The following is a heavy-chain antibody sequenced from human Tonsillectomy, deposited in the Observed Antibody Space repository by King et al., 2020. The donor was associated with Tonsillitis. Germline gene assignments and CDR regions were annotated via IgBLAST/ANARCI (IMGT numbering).Heavy chain of an antibody. V-gene: IGHV4-39*07. CDR3: GVSYYGWFDP. D-gene: IGHD1-26*01. J-gene: IGHJ5*02. CDR1: GGSISSSNYY. CDR2: IYYSGST. Sequence: QLQESGPGLGKPSETLSLTCTVSGGSISSSNYYWGWIRQPPGKGLEWIGNIYYSGSTYYNPSLKSRVTISVDASENQFSLKLSSVTAADTAVYYCGVSYYGWFDPWGQGTLVTVSS.